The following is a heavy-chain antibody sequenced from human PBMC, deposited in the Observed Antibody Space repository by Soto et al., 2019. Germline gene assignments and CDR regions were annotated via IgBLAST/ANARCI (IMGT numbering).Heavy chain of an antibody. CDR3: ARDRWHYDSSGYYTPGY. D-gene: IGHD3-22*01. V-gene: IGHV4-39*07. J-gene: IGHJ4*02. Sequence: PSETLSLTCTFSGGSISSSSYYWGWIRQPPGKGLECVGTIYYDGSAYYNPSLKSRVTISVDTSKNQFSLELSSVTAADTAVYYCARDRWHYDSSGYYTPGYWGQGTLVTVSS. CDR2: IYYDGSA. CDR1: GGSISSSSYY.